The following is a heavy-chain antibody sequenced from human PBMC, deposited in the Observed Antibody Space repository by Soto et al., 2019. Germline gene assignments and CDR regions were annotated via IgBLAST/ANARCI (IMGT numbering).Heavy chain of an antibody. J-gene: IGHJ6*02. CDR1: GYSFTSYW. CDR2: IYPGDSDT. CDR3: SRTSAAGKYSYGMDV. V-gene: IGHV5-51*01. D-gene: IGHD6-13*01. Sequence: EVQLVQSGAEVKKPGESLKISCKGSGYSFTSYWIGWVRQMPGKGLEGMGIIYPGDSDTRYSPSFQGQVTISADKYISTAYLQWSRLKALDTDMYDCSRTSAAGKYSYGMDVWGQGTTVTVSS.